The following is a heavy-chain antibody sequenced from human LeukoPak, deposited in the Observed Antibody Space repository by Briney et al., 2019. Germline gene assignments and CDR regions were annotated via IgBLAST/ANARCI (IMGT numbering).Heavy chain of an antibody. CDR2: IYYSGSA. Sequence: NPSETLSFTCTVSGGSISSSSYYWGWIRQPPGKGLEWIGSIYYSGSAYYNPSLKSRVTISVDTSKNQFSLKLSSVTAADTAVYYCARHLGSYYKGAFDYWGQGTLVTVSS. V-gene: IGHV4-39*01. CDR1: GGSISSSSYY. D-gene: IGHD3-10*01. CDR3: ARHLGSYYKGAFDY. J-gene: IGHJ4*02.